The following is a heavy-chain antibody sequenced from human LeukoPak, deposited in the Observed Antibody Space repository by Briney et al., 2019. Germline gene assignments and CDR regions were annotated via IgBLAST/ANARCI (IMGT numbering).Heavy chain of an antibody. D-gene: IGHD3-22*01. Sequence: PGGSLRLSCAASGFTFSRYGMHWVRQAPGKGLEWVAVIWYDGSNKYYADSVKGRFTISRDNSKNTLYLQMNSLRAEDTAVYYCARGGPYYYDSSAYDYWGQGTLVTVSS. CDR3: ARGGPYYYDSSAYDY. V-gene: IGHV3-33*01. CDR2: IWYDGSNK. J-gene: IGHJ4*02. CDR1: GFTFSRYG.